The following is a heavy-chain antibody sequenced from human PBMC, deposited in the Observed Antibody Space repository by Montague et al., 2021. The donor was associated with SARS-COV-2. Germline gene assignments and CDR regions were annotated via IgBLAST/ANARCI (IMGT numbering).Heavy chain of an antibody. Sequence: SLRLSCAASGLTFSEYHMTWVRQAPGKGLQWVSYISRDSAEVYYAESVKGRFSISRDNDRSALYLQLNNLRNEDTATYYCARDSGITGADDYWGQGTLVVVSS. J-gene: IGHJ4*02. V-gene: IGHV3-48*02. D-gene: IGHD1-14*01. CDR1: GLTFSEYH. CDR2: ISRDSAEV. CDR3: ARDSGITGADDY.